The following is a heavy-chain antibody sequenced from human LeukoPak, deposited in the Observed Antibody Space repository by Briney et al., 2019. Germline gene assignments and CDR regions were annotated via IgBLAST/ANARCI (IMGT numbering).Heavy chain of an antibody. CDR3: ARGSHRRYSSSWYSL. V-gene: IGHV3-7*01. CDR2: IKQDGSEK. J-gene: IGHJ4*02. CDR1: GFTFSSYW. Sequence: QSGGSLRLSCAASGFTFSSYWMSWVRQAPGKGLEWVANIKQDGSEKYYVDSVKGRFTISRDNSKNTLYLQMGSLRTEDMAVFYCARGSHRRYSSSWYSLWGQGTLVTVSS. D-gene: IGHD6-13*01.